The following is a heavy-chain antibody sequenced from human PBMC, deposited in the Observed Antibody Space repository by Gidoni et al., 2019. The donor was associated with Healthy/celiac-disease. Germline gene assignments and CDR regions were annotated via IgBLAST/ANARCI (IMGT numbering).Heavy chain of an antibody. CDR1: GYTFTSSY. V-gene: IGHV1-46*03. Sequence: QVQLVQSGAEVKKPGASVKVSCKASGYTFTSSYMHWLRQAPGQGLEWMGIINPSGGSTSYAQKFQGRVTMTRDTSTSTVYMELSSLRSEDTAVYYCARDRVLLWFGELFTADAFDIWGQGTMVTVSS. D-gene: IGHD3-10*01. CDR3: ARDRVLLWFGELFTADAFDI. CDR2: INPSGGST. J-gene: IGHJ3*02.